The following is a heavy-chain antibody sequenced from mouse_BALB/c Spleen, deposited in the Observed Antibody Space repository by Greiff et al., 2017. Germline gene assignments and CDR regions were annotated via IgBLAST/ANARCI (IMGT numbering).Heavy chain of an antibody. Sequence: EVKLEESGGGLVQPGGSRKLSCAASGFTFSSFGMHWVRQAPEKGLEWVAYISSGSSTIYYADTVKGRFTISRDNPKNTLFLQMTSLRSEDTAMYYCARSDTGTSYFDYWGQGTTLSVSS. D-gene: IGHD4-1*01. J-gene: IGHJ2*01. CDR1: GFTFSSFG. CDR2: ISSGSSTI. V-gene: IGHV5-17*02. CDR3: ARSDTGTSYFDY.